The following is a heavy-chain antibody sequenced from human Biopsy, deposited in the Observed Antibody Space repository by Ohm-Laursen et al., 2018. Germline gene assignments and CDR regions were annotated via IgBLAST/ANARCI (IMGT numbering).Heavy chain of an antibody. J-gene: IGHJ6*02. V-gene: IGHV1-46*01. Sequence: SVKVSCKASGYTFTSYYIHWVRQAPGQGLEWMGIINPSGGSRSNAQKFQGRVTMTRDTSTGTVYMELSSLRSEDTAVYYCARDWNSGWRLPGMVNYYYNGMDVWGQGTTVTVSS. D-gene: IGHD5-18*01. CDR2: INPSGGSR. CDR3: ARDWNSGWRLPGMVNYYYNGMDV. CDR1: GYTFTSYY.